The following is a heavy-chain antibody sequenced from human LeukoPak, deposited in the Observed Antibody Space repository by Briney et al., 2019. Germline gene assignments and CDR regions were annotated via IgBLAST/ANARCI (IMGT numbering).Heavy chain of an antibody. V-gene: IGHV4-39*07. J-gene: IGHJ4*02. CDR2: IYYSGTT. Sequence: SETLPLTCTVSGGSISSSTYYWAWVRQPPGKGLEWIASIYYSGTTYYNPSLKSRVTISVDTSKNQFSLKLSSVTAADTAVYYCARVEMATIGAYYFDYWGQGTLVTVSS. CDR3: ARVEMATIGAYYFDY. CDR1: GGSISSSTYY. D-gene: IGHD5-24*01.